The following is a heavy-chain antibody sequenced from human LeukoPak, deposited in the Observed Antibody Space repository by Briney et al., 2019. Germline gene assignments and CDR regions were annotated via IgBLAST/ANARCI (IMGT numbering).Heavy chain of an antibody. V-gene: IGHV3-33*01. CDR3: ARDLDDSSGYYYFDY. Sequence: PGGSLRLSCAASGFTFSSYGMHWVRQAPGKGLEWVAVIWYDGSNKYYADSVKGRFTISRDNSKNTLYLQMNSLRAEDTAVYYCARDLDDSSGYYYFDYWGQGTLVTVSS. D-gene: IGHD3-22*01. J-gene: IGHJ4*02. CDR2: IWYDGSNK. CDR1: GFTFSSYG.